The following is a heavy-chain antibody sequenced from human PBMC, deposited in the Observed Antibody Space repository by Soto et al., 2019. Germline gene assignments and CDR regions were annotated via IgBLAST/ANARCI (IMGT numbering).Heavy chain of an antibody. Sequence: EVQLVESGGGLVKPGGSLRLSCAASGFTFSSYSMNWVRQAPGKGLEWVSSISSGGSYIYYADSVKGRFTISRDNAKNSLYLQMNSLRAEDTAVYYCARDLRYDYIWGSYRRDYYYYYYMDVWGKGTTVTVSS. CDR1: GFTFSSYS. J-gene: IGHJ6*03. D-gene: IGHD3-16*02. CDR3: ARDLRYDYIWGSYRRDYYYYYYMDV. CDR2: ISSGGSYI. V-gene: IGHV3-21*01.